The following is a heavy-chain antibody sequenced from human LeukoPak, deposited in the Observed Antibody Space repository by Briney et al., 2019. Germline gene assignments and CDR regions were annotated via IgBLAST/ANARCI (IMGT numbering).Heavy chain of an antibody. V-gene: IGHV3-48*01. Sequence: GGSLRLSCAASVFPFSSYSMNWVRQAPGRGLEWVSYITSYSSTIYYADSVKGRFTTSRDNAENSLYLQTNSLRAEDTGVYYCARDHRYGGLFDYWGQGTLVTVSS. CDR3: ARDHRYGGLFDY. CDR1: VFPFSSYS. J-gene: IGHJ4*02. D-gene: IGHD1-1*01. CDR2: ITSYSSTI.